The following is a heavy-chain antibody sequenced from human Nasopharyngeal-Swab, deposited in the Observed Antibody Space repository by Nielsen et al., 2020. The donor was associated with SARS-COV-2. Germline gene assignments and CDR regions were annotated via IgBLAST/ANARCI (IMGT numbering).Heavy chain of an antibody. Sequence: GESLKIPCAASGFTLSNAWMSWVRQAPGKRLEWVGRIKSKTDGGTTDYAAPVKGRFTISRDDSKNTLYLQMNSLKTEDTAVYYCTTVPPGGYYYGMDVWGQGTTVTVSS. CDR1: GFTLSNAW. CDR3: TTVPPGGYYYGMDV. J-gene: IGHJ6*02. CDR2: IKSKTDGGTT. V-gene: IGHV3-15*01.